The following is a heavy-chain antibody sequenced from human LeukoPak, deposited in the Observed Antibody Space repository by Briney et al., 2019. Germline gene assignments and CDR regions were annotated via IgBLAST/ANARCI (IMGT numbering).Heavy chain of an antibody. CDR3: TTAPIRLWNYDY. CDR2: IKSKTDGGTT. J-gene: IGHJ4*02. V-gene: IGHV3-15*01. D-gene: IGHD4/OR15-4a*01. Sequence: GGSLRLSCAASGFIFSNAWMSWVRQAPGKGLEWVGRIKSKTDGGTTDYAAPVKGRFTISRDDSKNTLYLQMNSLKTEDTAVYYCTTAPIRLWNYDYWGRGTLVTVSS. CDR1: GFIFSNAW.